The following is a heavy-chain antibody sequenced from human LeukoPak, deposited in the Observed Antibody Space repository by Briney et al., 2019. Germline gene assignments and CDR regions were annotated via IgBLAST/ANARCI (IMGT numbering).Heavy chain of an antibody. CDR3: ARGKTKQLGDFDY. V-gene: IGHV3-48*01. CDR1: GFTFSSYS. J-gene: IGHJ4*02. CDR2: ISSSSSTI. Sequence: PGGSLRLSCAASGFTFSSYSMNWVRQAPGKGLEWVSYISSSSSTIYYADSVKGRFTISRDNAKNSLYLQMNSLRAEDTAVYYCARGKTKQLGDFDYWGQGTLVTVPS. D-gene: IGHD6-13*01.